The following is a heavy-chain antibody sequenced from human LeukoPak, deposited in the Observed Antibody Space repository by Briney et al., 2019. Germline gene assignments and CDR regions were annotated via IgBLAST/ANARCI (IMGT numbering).Heavy chain of an antibody. D-gene: IGHD6-6*01. V-gene: IGHV1-2*02. Sequence: GASVRVSCTASGYTFTGYYMHWVRQAPGQGLEWMGWINPNSGGTNYAQTFQGRVTMTRDMSISTAYMELSRLRSDDTAVYYCARVVAARRKDYWGQGTLVTVSS. J-gene: IGHJ4*02. CDR3: ARVVAARRKDY. CDR2: INPNSGGT. CDR1: GYTFTGYY.